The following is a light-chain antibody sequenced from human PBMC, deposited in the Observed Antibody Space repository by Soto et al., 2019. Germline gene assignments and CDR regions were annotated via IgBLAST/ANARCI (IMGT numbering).Light chain of an antibody. Sequence: QSAPTQPRSVSGSPGQSVTISCTGTSSDVGGYNYVSWYQHHPGKAPKLMIYDVSERPSGVPDRFSGSKSGNTASLTISGLQAEDEADYYCSSYAGTYTSYVFGTGTKLTVL. CDR2: DVS. J-gene: IGLJ1*01. CDR3: SSYAGTYTSYV. CDR1: SSDVGGYNY. V-gene: IGLV2-11*01.